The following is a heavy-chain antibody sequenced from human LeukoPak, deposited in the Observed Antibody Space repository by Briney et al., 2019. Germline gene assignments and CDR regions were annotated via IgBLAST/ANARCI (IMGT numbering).Heavy chain of an antibody. V-gene: IGHV3-7*04. CDR2: IKQGGSQT. CDR1: GFTFSSYW. CDR3: VGNQEQPAYWYFDL. J-gene: IGHJ2*01. Sequence: PGGSLRLSCAASGFTFSSYWMTWVRQAPGKGLEWVANIKQGGSQTYYVDSVKGRFTISRDNAKKSLYLRLNRLRAEDTAVYYCVGNQEQPAYWYFDLWGRGTLVTVSS. D-gene: IGHD6-13*01.